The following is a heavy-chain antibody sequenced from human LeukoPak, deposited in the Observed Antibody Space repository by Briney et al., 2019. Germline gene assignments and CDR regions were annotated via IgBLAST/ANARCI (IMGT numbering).Heavy chain of an antibody. CDR3: ASRFRNWANRKTYYFDY. CDR1: GGSISRSSYY. Sequence: SETLSLTCSVSGGSISRSSYYWGWIRQPPGKGLERIGSIYYSGSTYYNPSLKSRVTISVDTSKNQFSLKLSSVTAADTAVYYCASRFRNWANRKTYYFDYWGQGTLVTVSS. CDR2: IYYSGST. J-gene: IGHJ4*02. D-gene: IGHD7-27*01. V-gene: IGHV4-39*01.